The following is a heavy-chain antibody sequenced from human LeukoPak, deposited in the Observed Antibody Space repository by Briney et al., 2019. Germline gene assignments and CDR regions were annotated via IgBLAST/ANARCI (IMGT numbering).Heavy chain of an antibody. CDR2: ISYDGSNK. D-gene: IGHD3-22*01. J-gene: IGHJ4*02. Sequence: GTSLRLSCAASEFTFDSYAMHWVRQAPGKGLEWVAVISYDGSNKYYADSVKGRFTISRDNSKNTLYLQMNSLRAEDTAVYYCARGPITMIVANYFDYWGQGTLVTVSS. CDR3: ARGPITMIVANYFDY. CDR1: EFTFDSYA. V-gene: IGHV3-30-3*01.